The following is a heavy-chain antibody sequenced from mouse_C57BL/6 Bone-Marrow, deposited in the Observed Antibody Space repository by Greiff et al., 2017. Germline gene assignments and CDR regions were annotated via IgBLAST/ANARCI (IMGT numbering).Heavy chain of an antibody. D-gene: IGHD1-1*02. CDR1: GYTFTSYW. V-gene: IGHV1-72*01. Sequence: QVQLQQPGAELVKPGASVKLSCKASGYTFTSYWMHWVKQRPGRGLEWIGRIDPNSGGTKYNEKFKSKATLTVDKPSNTAYMKLSSLTSDDSAVYYWAHGSDSDWCFAFWGTGTTVTVSA. J-gene: IGHJ1*03. CDR2: IDPNSGGT. CDR3: AHGSDSDWCFAF.